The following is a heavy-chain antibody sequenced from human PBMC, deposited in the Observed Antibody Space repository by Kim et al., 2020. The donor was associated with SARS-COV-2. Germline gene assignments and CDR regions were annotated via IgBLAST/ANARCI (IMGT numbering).Heavy chain of an antibody. CDR3: AREGSYYYGSGPPRFLLYYYYYDMDG. D-gene: IGHD3-10*01. CDR2: INTNTGNP. Sequence: ASVTVSCKASGYTFTSYAMNWVRQAPGQGLEWMGWINTNTGNPTYAQGFTGRFVFSLDTSVSTAYLQISSLKAEDTAVYYCAREGSYYYGSGPPRFLLYYYYYDMDGWGQGTTVTVSS. V-gene: IGHV7-4-1*02. CDR1: GYTFTSYA. J-gene: IGHJ6*02.